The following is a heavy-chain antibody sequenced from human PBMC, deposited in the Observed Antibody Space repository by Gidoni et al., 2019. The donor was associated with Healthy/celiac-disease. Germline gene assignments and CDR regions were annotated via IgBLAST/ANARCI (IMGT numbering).Heavy chain of an antibody. J-gene: IGHJ4*02. CDR3: ARESSGWYEEQFEY. V-gene: IGHV3-23*01. D-gene: IGHD6-19*01. CDR1: GFTFNNYA. CDR2: ISGSGGST. Sequence: EVQLLESGGGLVQPGGSLRLSCAASGFTFNNYAMSWVRQTPEKGLEWVSAISGSGGSTYYADSVKGRFTISRDNSKNTLYLQMNSLRAEDTAVYYCARESSGWYEEQFEYWGQGTLVTVSS.